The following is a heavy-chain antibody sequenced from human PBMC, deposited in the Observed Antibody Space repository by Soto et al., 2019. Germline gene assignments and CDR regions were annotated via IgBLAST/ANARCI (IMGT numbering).Heavy chain of an antibody. J-gene: IGHJ1*01. CDR2: IIPIFGTA. CDR1: GGTFSSYA. V-gene: IGHV1-69*13. Sequence: SVKVSCKASGGTFSSYAISWVRQAPGQGLEWMGGIIPIFGTASYAQKFQGRVTITADESTSTAYMELSSLRSEDTAVYYCASNLYYYDSSGYPQHWGHGTLVTVYS. D-gene: IGHD3-22*01. CDR3: ASNLYYYDSSGYPQH.